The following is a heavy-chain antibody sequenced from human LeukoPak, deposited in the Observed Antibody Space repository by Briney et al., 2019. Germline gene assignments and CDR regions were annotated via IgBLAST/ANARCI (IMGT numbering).Heavy chain of an antibody. CDR2: TLYRSKWYN. J-gene: IGHJ6*02. D-gene: IGHD3-10*01. V-gene: IGHV6-1*01. Sequence: QTLSLTCAISGDSVSSNSVAWNWIRQSPSRGLEWLGRTLYRSKWYNDYAVSVRSRIAINPDTSKNQFSLQLNSVTPEDTAVYYCARAPSPYYGSGSYYRDYYYYGMDVWGQGTTVTVSS. CDR3: ARAPSPYYGSGSYYRDYYYYGMDV. CDR1: GDSVSSNSVA.